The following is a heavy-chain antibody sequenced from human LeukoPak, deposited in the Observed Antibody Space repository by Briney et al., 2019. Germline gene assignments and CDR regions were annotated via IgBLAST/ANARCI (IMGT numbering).Heavy chain of an antibody. V-gene: IGHV4-59*12. CDR1: GGSISSYY. J-gene: IGHJ4*02. Sequence: PSETLSLTCTVSGGSISSYYWSWIRQPPGKGLEWIGCIYYSGSTDYNPSLKSRVTISVDTSKNQFSLKLSSVTAADTAVYYCARTSSSCLDYWGQGTLVTVSS. CDR2: IYYSGST. D-gene: IGHD6-13*01. CDR3: ARTSSSCLDY.